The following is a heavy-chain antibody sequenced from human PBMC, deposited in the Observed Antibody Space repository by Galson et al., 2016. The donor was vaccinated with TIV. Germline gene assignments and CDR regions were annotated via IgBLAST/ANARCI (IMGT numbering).Heavy chain of an antibody. V-gene: IGHV4-34*01. Sequence: SETLSLPCAVFGVSLSGSQWSWVRQSPEKGLEWLAEINHFGSANYKPSLKSRLTISIDTSKKQFSLKMTSMTAADSAVYYCARGRWGNSAVAYYYHFDVWGEGTTVTVS. CDR2: INHFGSA. CDR1: GVSLSGSQ. J-gene: IGHJ6*03. CDR3: ARGRWGNSAVAYYYHFDV. D-gene: IGHD3-16*01.